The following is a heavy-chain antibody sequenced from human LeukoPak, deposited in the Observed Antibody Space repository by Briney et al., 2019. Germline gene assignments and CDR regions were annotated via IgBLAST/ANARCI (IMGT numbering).Heavy chain of an antibody. V-gene: IGHV4-59*01. CDR2: IYYSGST. CDR3: ARVTRSGDFLSFHY. Sequence: SETLSLTCTVSGGSISSYYWSWIRQPPGKGLEWIGYIYYSGSTNYNPSLKSRVTISVDTSKNQFSLKLSSVTAADTAVYYCARVTRSGDFLSFHYWGQGTLVTVSS. J-gene: IGHJ4*02. CDR1: GGSISSYY. D-gene: IGHD1-26*01.